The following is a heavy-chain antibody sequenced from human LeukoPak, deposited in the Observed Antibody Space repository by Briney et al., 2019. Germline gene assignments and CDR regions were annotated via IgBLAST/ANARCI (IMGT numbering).Heavy chain of an antibody. V-gene: IGHV3-23*01. CDR3: RATYYFDY. J-gene: IGHJ4*02. D-gene: IGHD2-15*01. Sequence: YADSVRGRFTISRDNSKNTVYLQLNSLRAADTAVYYCRATYYFDYWGQGTLVTVSS.